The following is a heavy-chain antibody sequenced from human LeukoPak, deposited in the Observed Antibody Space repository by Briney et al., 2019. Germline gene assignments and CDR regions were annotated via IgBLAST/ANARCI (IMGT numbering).Heavy chain of an antibody. CDR1: GFTFSNYA. D-gene: IGHD6-13*01. CDR2: ISYDGSKK. J-gene: IGHJ5*01. CDR3: ARGRGASYSSSWYDF. Sequence: PGGSLRLSCAASGFTFSNYAMHWVRQAPGKGLEWVAVISYDGSKKHYADSVKGRFTISRDNSKNTLYLQMNSLNTEDTAVHYCARGRGASYSSSWYDFWGQGTLVTVSS. V-gene: IGHV3-30*04.